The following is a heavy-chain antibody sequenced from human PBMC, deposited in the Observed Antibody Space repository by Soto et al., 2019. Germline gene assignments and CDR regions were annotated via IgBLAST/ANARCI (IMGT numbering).Heavy chain of an antibody. CDR1: GGTFSSYT. Sequence: ASVKVSCKASGGTFSSYTISWVRQAPGQGLKWIGRIIPILGIANYAQKFQGRVTITADKSTSTAYMELSSLRYEDTAVYYCARSVTRPYSNYGFDYWGQGTLVTVSS. D-gene: IGHD4-4*01. CDR2: IIPILGIA. V-gene: IGHV1-69*02. CDR3: ARSVTRPYSNYGFDY. J-gene: IGHJ4*02.